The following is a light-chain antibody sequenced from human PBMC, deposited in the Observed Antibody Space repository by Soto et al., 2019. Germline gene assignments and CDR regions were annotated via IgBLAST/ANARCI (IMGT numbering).Light chain of an antibody. Sequence: EIVLTQSPGTLSLSPGERATLSCRASQSVSSSYLAWYQQNRGQAPRLLIYGASSRAPGIPDRFGGSGSGTDFTLIISRLEPEDFAVYYCQQYGSSRWTFGQGTKVDIK. CDR3: QQYGSSRWT. V-gene: IGKV3-20*01. CDR1: QSVSSSY. J-gene: IGKJ1*01. CDR2: GAS.